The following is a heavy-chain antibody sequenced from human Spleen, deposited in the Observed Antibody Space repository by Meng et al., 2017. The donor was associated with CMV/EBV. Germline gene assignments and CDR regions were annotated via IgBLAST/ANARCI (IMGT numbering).Heavy chain of an antibody. V-gene: IGHV3-74*01. Sequence: GESLKISCAASGFTFSNYWMHWVRQAPGKGLVWVARINSDGSSTRDADSVKGRVTISRDNSKNTLYLQMNSLRAEDTAVYYCTRVRFGESHFDSWGQGSLVTVSS. CDR3: TRVRFGESHFDS. J-gene: IGHJ4*02. CDR1: GFTFSNYW. CDR2: INSDGSST. D-gene: IGHD3-10*01.